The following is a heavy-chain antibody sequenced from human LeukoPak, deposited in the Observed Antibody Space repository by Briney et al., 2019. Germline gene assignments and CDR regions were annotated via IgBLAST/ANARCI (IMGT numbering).Heavy chain of an antibody. V-gene: IGHV4-39*01. CDR2: IYYSGST. CDR1: GFTFSSYA. CDR3: ARHPSFYYYFDY. J-gene: IGHJ4*02. Sequence: GSLRLSCAASGFTFSSYAMSWVRQPPGKWLEWIGSIYYSGSTYYNPSLKSRVTLSVDTSKNQFSLKLSSVTAADTAVYYCARHPSFYYYFDYWGQGTLVTVSS. D-gene: IGHD2/OR15-2a*01.